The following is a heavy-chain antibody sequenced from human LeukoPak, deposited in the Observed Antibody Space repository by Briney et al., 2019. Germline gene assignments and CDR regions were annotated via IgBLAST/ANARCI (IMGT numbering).Heavy chain of an antibody. J-gene: IGHJ5*02. D-gene: IGHD6-6*01. V-gene: IGHV1-2*02. CDR3: ARDYSSSSGTGWNWFDP. CDR1: GYTFTGYY. CDR2: INPNIGGT. Sequence: ASVKVSGKASGYTFTGYYMHWVRQAPGQGLEWRGWINPNIGGTNYAQKFQGRVTMTRDTSISTAYMELRRLRSDDTAVFYLARDYSSSSGTGWNWFDPWGQGTLVTVCS.